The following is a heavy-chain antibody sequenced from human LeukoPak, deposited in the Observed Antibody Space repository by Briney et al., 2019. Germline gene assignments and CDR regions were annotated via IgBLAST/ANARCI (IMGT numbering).Heavy chain of an antibody. Sequence: PGGSLRLSCAAPGFTFSSYSMNWVRQAPGKGLEWVSSISSSSSYIYYADSVKGRFTISRDNAKNSLYLQMNSLRAEDTAVYYCASSGYYEEKEIYWGQGTLVTVSS. D-gene: IGHD3-22*01. J-gene: IGHJ4*02. CDR1: GFTFSSYS. CDR2: ISSSSSYI. V-gene: IGHV3-21*01. CDR3: ASSGYYEEKEIY.